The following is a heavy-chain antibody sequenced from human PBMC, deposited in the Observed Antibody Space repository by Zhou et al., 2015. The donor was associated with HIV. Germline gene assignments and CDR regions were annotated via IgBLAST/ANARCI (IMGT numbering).Heavy chain of an antibody. D-gene: IGHD6-13*01. CDR3: ARGEQQLVWRI. CDR2: INPSGGST. Sequence: QVQLVQSGAEVKKPGASVKISCKASGYTFTSYYMHWVRQAPGQGLEWMGIINPSGGSTIYAQKFQGRVTMTRDTSTSTVYMALSSLRSEDTAVYYCARGEQQLVWRIWGQGTMVTVSS. CDR1: GYTFTSYY. J-gene: IGHJ3*02. V-gene: IGHV1-46*01.